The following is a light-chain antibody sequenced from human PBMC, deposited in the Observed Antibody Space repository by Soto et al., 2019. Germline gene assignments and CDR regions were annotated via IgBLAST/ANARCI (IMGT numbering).Light chain of an antibody. Sequence: EIVMTQSPATLSVSPGERATLSCRASQSISDSLAWYQQKPGQAPRLLIYGASRRATGFPARFSGSGSGTEFTLTISSLQSEDFAVYYCQQYNKWPLTFGQGTKVDIK. CDR3: QQYNKWPLT. CDR2: GAS. V-gene: IGKV3D-15*01. CDR1: QSISDS. J-gene: IGKJ1*01.